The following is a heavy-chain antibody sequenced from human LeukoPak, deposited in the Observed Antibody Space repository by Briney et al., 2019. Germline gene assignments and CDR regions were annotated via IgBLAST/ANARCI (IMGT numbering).Heavy chain of an antibody. CDR1: GFTLANYW. J-gene: IGHJ4*02. Sequence: GGSLRLSCAASGFTLANYWMSWVRQAPGKGLEWVANIKQDGSEKSYVDSVKGRFTISRDNAKNSLYLQMNSLRAEDTAVYYCARRYDFWSDWGQGTLVTVSS. V-gene: IGHV3-7*01. CDR2: IKQDGSEK. D-gene: IGHD3-3*01. CDR3: ARRYDFWSD.